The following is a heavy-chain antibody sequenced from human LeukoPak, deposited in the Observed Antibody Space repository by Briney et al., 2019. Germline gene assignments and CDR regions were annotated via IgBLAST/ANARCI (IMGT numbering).Heavy chain of an antibody. CDR3: ARHDWFDP. Sequence: TGGSLRLSCAASGFTFSSYWITWVRQAPGKGLAWVANIKEDGGEKYYVDSVKGRFTISRDNSKNTLYLQMNSLRVEDTAVYYCARHDWFDPWDQGTLVTVSS. CDR2: IKEDGGEK. J-gene: IGHJ5*02. V-gene: IGHV3-7*01. CDR1: GFTFSSYW.